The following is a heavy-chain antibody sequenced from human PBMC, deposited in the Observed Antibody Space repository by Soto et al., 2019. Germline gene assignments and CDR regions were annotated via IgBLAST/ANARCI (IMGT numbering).Heavy chain of an antibody. D-gene: IGHD3-10*01. CDR2: IYHSGSI. CDR1: NAAISSRRW. Sequence: SETLYLACAVPNAAISSRRWWWWVRQTPGKGLEWIGEIYHSGSINHNPSLKSRVTMSVDKSKNQFSLTMTSLTAADTAVYYCASKFGELLADAFDIWGQGTVVT. J-gene: IGHJ3*02. CDR3: ASKFGELLADAFDI. V-gene: IGHV4-4*02.